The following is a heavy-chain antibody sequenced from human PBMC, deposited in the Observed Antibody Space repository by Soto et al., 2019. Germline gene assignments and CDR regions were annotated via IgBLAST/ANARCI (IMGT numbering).Heavy chain of an antibody. V-gene: IGHV1-18*01. CDR2: ISAYSGNT. Sequence: GASVKVSCKASGYTFTSYGISWVRQAPGQGLEWMGWISAYSGNTNYAQKLQGRVTMTTDTSTSTAYMELRSLRSDDTAVYYCATSRITIFGVVGYYYMDVWGKGTTVTVSS. CDR3: ATSRITIFGVVGYYYMDV. J-gene: IGHJ6*03. D-gene: IGHD3-3*01. CDR1: GYTFTSYG.